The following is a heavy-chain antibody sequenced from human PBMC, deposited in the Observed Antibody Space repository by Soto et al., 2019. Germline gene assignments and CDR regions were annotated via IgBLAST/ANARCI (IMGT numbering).Heavy chain of an antibody. V-gene: IGHV4-31*03. Sequence: TLSLTCTVSGGSINSGGSNWNWIRQRPGEGLEWIGYITYRGTTYSIPSLKSRVTMSVDTSKNQFSLKLSSVSAADTAVYYCARDSGESLRFFDYWGQGAPVTVSS. CDR1: GGSINSGGSN. J-gene: IGHJ4*02. CDR3: ARDSGESLRFFDY. D-gene: IGHD3-10*01. CDR2: ITYRGTT.